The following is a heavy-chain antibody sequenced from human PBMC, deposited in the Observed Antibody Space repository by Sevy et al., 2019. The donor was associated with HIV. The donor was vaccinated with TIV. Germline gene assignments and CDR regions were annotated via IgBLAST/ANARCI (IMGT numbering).Heavy chain of an antibody. Sequence: GGSLRLSCAASGFTFSSYAMHWVRQAPGKGLEWVAVISYDGSNKYYADSVKGRFTISRDNSKNTLYLQMNSLRAEDTAMYYCARDGDYDFWSGYLFDYWGQGTLVTVSS. CDR3: ARDGDYDFWSGYLFDY. D-gene: IGHD3-3*01. V-gene: IGHV3-30*04. J-gene: IGHJ4*02. CDR2: ISYDGSNK. CDR1: GFTFSSYA.